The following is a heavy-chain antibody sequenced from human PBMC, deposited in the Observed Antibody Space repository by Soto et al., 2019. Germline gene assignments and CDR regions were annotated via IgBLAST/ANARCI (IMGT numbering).Heavy chain of an antibody. V-gene: IGHV4-59*08. CDR1: GGSIRSSY. J-gene: IGHJ3*02. Sequence: SETLSLTCTVSGGSIRSSYWSWIRQPPGKGLEWIGYISDSGSTNYNPSLKSRVTISVDKSKNQFSLKLSSVTAADTAVYYCARLLRPSDAFDIWGQGTMVTVSS. CDR3: ARLLRPSDAFDI. CDR2: ISDSGST.